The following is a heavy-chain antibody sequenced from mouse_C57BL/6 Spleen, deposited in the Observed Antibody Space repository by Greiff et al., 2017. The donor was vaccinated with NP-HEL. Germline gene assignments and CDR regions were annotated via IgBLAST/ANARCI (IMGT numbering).Heavy chain of an antibody. D-gene: IGHD3-2*02. CDR1: GYSITSGYY. Sequence: EVQLQQSGPGLVKPSQSLSLTCSVTGYSITSGYYWNWIRQFPGNKLEWMGYISYDGSNNYNASLKNRISITRDTSKNQFFLKLNSVTTEDTATYYCARTAQATPFDYWGQGTTLTVSS. CDR3: ARTAQATPFDY. V-gene: IGHV3-6*01. J-gene: IGHJ2*01. CDR2: ISYDGSN.